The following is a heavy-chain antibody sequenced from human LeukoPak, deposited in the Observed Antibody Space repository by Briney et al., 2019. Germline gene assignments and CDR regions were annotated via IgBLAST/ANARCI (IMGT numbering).Heavy chain of an antibody. Sequence: PGGSLRLSCAASGFTFSIASMSWVRQAPGKGLEWVGQIKTKTDGGTTDHAAPVKGRFTVSRDDSKNTLYLQMSSLKTEDTAAYYCTTHRGYSSSPTFDYWGQGTLVTVSS. CDR2: IKTKTDGGTT. J-gene: IGHJ4*02. CDR1: GFTFSIAS. V-gene: IGHV3-15*01. D-gene: IGHD6-13*01. CDR3: TTHRGYSSSPTFDY.